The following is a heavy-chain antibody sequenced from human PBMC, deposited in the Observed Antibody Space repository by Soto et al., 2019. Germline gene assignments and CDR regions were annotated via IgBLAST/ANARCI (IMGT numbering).Heavy chain of an antibody. J-gene: IGHJ4*02. Sequence: ASVKVSCKASGYTFISYAIHWVRQAPGQRLEWMGWINAGNGNTKYSQKFQGRVTITRDTSASTAYMEMTSLRSEDTAVYYCARELQGLYYFDYWGQGTLVTVSS. CDR3: ARELQGLYYFDY. V-gene: IGHV1-3*01. D-gene: IGHD2-15*01. CDR1: GYTFISYA. CDR2: INAGNGNT.